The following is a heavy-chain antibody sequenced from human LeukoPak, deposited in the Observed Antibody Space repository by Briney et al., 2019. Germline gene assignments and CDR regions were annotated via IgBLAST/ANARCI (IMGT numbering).Heavy chain of an antibody. CDR3: ARGRPYSGGYHLDY. CDR1: GGSVNSGSYY. J-gene: IGHJ4*02. D-gene: IGHD1-26*01. Sequence: SETLSLTCTVSGGSVNSGSYYWNWIRQPPGKGLEWIGYIYYSGSTYYNPSLKSRVTMSVDTSKNQFFLKLNSVTAADTAVYYCARGRPYSGGYHLDYWGQGTLVTVSA. V-gene: IGHV4-39*02. CDR2: IYYSGST.